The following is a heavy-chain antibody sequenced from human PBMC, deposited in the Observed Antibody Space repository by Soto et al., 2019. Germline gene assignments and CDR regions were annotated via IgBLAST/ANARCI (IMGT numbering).Heavy chain of an antibody. J-gene: IGHJ4*02. CDR2: ISGGTGNT. Sequence: EVQLLESGGGLVQPGGSLRLSCAASGFTFSSYAMSWVRQAPGKGLEWVSAISGGTGNTYYADSVKGRFTISRDNSKNTLYLQMNSLRAEDTAVYYCAKDRWAAAGTPTLDYWGQGTLVTVSS. D-gene: IGHD6-13*01. CDR1: GFTFSSYA. V-gene: IGHV3-23*01. CDR3: AKDRWAAAGTPTLDY.